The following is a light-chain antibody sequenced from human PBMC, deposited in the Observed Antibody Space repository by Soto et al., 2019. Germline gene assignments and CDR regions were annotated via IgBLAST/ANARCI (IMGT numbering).Light chain of an antibody. CDR2: EGS. CDR3: CSYAGSSTPYV. Sequence: QSALTQPASVSGSPGQSITISCTGTSSDVGSYNXXXXXXXXPGKAPKLMIYEGSKRPSGVSNRFSGSKSGNTASLTISGLQAEDEADYYCCSYAGSSTPYVFGTGTKV. CDR1: SSDVGSYNX. V-gene: IGLV2-23*01. J-gene: IGLJ1*01.